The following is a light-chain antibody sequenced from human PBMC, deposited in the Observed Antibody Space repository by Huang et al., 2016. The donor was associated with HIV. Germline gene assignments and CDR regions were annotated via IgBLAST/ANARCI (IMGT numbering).Light chain of an antibody. Sequence: EIVMTPSPATLSVSPGEGATLYCRASQSIGTNLAWYQQKPGQAPRLLIYGASTRATGIPTRFSGSGSETVFTLTISNLQSEDFAIYYCQQYYDWPPPFGPGTQVDMK. CDR2: GAS. J-gene: IGKJ3*01. CDR1: QSIGTN. V-gene: IGKV3-15*01. CDR3: QQYYDWPPP.